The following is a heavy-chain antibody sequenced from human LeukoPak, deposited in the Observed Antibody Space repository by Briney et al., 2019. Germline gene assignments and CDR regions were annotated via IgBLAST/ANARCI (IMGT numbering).Heavy chain of an antibody. CDR2: ISDSSGST. J-gene: IGHJ4*02. CDR1: GFTFSGYS. CDR3: AKRGVVIRVILVGFHKEAYYFDS. V-gene: IGHV3-23*01. D-gene: IGHD3-22*01. Sequence: GGSLRLSCAASGFTFSGYSMRWVRQAPGEGLEWVSGISDSSGSTKSADSVKGRFTISRDNPKNTLYLQMNSLRVEDTAVYFCAKRGVVIRVILVGFHKEAYYFDSWGQGALVTVSS.